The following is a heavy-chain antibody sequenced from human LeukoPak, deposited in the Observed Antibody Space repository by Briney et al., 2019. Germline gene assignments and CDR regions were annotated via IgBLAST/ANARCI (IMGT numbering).Heavy chain of an antibody. CDR3: ARFYCGGGSCYAAY. CDR1: GFTVSSDY. J-gene: IGHJ4*02. CDR2: TYTGGST. V-gene: IGHV3-53*01. Sequence: GGSLRLSCAASGFTVSSDYMSWVRQAPGKGLEWVSVTYTGGSTYYADSVKGRFTISRDNSKNTLYLQLNSLRAEDSAMYYCARFYCGGGSCYAAYWGQGTLVTVSS. D-gene: IGHD2-15*01.